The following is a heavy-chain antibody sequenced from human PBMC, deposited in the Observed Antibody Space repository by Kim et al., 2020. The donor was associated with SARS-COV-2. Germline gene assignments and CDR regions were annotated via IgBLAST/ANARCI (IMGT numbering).Heavy chain of an antibody. CDR3: ARTDYFDY. J-gene: IGHJ4*02. CDR2: NGNT. Sequence: NGNTNDAQKLQGRVTMTTDTSTSTGYMELRSLRSDDTAVYYCARTDYFDYWGQGTLVTVSS. V-gene: IGHV1-18*01.